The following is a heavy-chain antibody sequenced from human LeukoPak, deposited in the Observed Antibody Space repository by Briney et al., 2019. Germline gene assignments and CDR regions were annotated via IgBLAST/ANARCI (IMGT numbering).Heavy chain of an antibody. CDR3: AKGDGYNPS. V-gene: IGHV4-59*11. J-gene: IGHJ5*02. CDR1: GGSMSGLH. CDR2: ISHSGNT. D-gene: IGHD5-24*01. Sequence: SETLSLTCTVSGGSMSGLHWSWIRQPPGKGLEWIGYISHSGNTNYNPSLKSRVTISVETSKNQFSLNLNSMTAADTAIYYCAKGDGYNPSWGQGTLVTVSS.